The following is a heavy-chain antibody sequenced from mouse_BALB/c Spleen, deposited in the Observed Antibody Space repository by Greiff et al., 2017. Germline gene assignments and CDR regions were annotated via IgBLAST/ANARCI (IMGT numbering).Heavy chain of an antibody. CDR2: INPSNGGT. V-gene: IGHV1S81*02. CDR1: GYTFTSYY. CDR3: TSYGYMDD. Sequence: VQLQQSGAELVKPGASVKLSCKASGYTFTSYYMYWVKQRPGQGLEWIGEINPSNGGTNFNEKFKSKATLTVDKSSSTAYMQLSSLTSEDSAVYYCTSYGYMDDWGQGTSVTVAS. J-gene: IGHJ4*01. D-gene: IGHD1-2*01.